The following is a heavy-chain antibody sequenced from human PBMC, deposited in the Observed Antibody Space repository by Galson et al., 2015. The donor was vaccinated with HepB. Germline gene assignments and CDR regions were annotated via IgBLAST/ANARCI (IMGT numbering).Heavy chain of an antibody. CDR1: GFTFSSYG. CDR2: ISYDGSNK. J-gene: IGHJ4*02. Sequence: SLRLSCAASGFTFSSYGMHWVRQAPGKGLEWVAVISYDGSNKYYADSVKGRFTISRDNSKNTLYLQMNSLRAEDTAVYYCAKDDRIAAVRGFADYWGQGTLVTVSS. CDR3: AKDDRIAAVRGFADY. D-gene: IGHD6-13*01. V-gene: IGHV3-30*18.